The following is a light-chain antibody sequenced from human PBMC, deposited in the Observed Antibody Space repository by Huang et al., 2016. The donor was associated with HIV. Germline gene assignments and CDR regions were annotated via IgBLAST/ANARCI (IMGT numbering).Light chain of an antibody. Sequence: DIQMTQSPSSLSASVGDRVTITCRAGQIVNTYLNWYHQRPVKAPSLLSYGASRLHSGVPSRFSCSGSGSDFTLIISGLQPEDIGTYYCQQSIRTPFTFGPGT. J-gene: IGKJ3*01. CDR2: GAS. V-gene: IGKV1-39*01. CDR3: QQSIRTPFT. CDR1: QIVNTY.